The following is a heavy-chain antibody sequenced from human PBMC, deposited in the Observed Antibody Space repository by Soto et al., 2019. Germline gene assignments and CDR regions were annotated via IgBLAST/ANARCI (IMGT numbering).Heavy chain of an antibody. CDR3: ARCMGWGIVATIFAY. CDR2: INNSGST. Sequence: QVQLQQWGAGLLKPSETLSLTCAVYGGSFSCYYWSWIRLPPGKGLVWIGEINNSGSTNYNPSLKRRATISVDTSNNQFALRLSSVTAADTALYYCARCMGWGIVATIFAYWGQGTLVTVAS. J-gene: IGHJ4*02. D-gene: IGHD5-12*01. CDR1: GGSFSCYY. V-gene: IGHV4-34*01.